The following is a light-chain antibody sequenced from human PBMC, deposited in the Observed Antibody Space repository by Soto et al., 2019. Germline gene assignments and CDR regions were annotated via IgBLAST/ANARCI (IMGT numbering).Light chain of an antibody. CDR1: QSISSY. J-gene: IGKJ4*01. CDR2: AAS. Sequence: DIQMTQSPSSLSASVGDRVTITCRASQSISSYLNWYQQKPGKAPKLLIYAASNLQSGGPSRFSGSGSGTDFTLTISSLQPEDVATYYCQQSFNTPALSFGGGTKVEIK. V-gene: IGKV1-39*01. CDR3: QQSFNTPALS.